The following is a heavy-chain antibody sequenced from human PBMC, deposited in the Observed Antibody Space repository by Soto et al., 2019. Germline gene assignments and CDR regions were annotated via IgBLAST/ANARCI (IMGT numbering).Heavy chain of an antibody. CDR1: GFIFSNAW. CDR2: IKTNIDGGTT. D-gene: IGHD3-22*01. V-gene: IGHV3-15*01. Sequence: EVQLVESGGGLVKPGGSLRLSCTASGFIFSNAWMSWVRQAPGKGLEWVGRIKTNIDGGTTDYAAPVKGRFTISRDDSKNTLSLLMNSLKTEDTAVYYCTTVEYNFYDSSAYSNYWGQGTLVTVSS. CDR3: TTVEYNFYDSSAYSNY. J-gene: IGHJ4*02.